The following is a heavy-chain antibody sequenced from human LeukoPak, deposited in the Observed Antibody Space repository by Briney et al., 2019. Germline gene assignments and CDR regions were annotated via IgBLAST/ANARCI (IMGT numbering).Heavy chain of an antibody. D-gene: IGHD2-2*02. CDR2: INPNSSGT. V-gene: IGHV1-2*02. Sequence: ASVKVSCKASGYTFTGYYMHWVRQAPGQGLEWMGWINPNSSGTNYAQKFQGRVTMTRDTSISTAYMELSRLRSDDTAVYYCARLVVVPAAIDLYYGMDVWGQGTTVTVSS. CDR1: GYTFTGYY. J-gene: IGHJ6*02. CDR3: ARLVVVPAAIDLYYGMDV.